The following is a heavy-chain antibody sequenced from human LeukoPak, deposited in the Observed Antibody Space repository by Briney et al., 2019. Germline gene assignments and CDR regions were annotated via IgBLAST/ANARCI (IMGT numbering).Heavy chain of an antibody. CDR1: GFTFNNHD. J-gene: IGHJ3*01. CDR2: ISYDGRNK. Sequence: GGSLRLSCAASGFTFNNHDMHGVRQAPGKGLEWVAGISYDGRNKYYADSVKGRFTISRDNSKNTLNLQMNSLRTEDTAVYYCAKPRDIDSWAFDVWGQGTMVTVS. CDR3: AKPRDIDSWAFDV. D-gene: IGHD2-15*01. V-gene: IGHV3-30*18.